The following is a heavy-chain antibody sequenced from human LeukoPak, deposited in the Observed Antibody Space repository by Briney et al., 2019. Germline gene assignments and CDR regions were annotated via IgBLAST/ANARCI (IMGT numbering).Heavy chain of an antibody. D-gene: IGHD6-19*01. CDR1: GGSISSSSYY. V-gene: IGHV4-39*07. CDR2: IYYSGST. CDR3: ARGNRAGGAFDI. J-gene: IGHJ3*02. Sequence: KPSETLSLTCTVSGGSISSSSYYWRRIRQPPGKGLECIGSIYYSGSTYYNPSLKSRVTISVDTSKNQFSLKLSTVTAADAAVYYCARGNRAGGAFDIWGQGTMVTVSS.